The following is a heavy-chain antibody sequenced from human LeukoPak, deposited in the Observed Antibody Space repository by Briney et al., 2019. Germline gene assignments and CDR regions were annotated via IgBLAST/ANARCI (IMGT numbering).Heavy chain of an antibody. J-gene: IGHJ4*02. Sequence: GGSLRLSCAASGFAFHDYAMHWVRQAPGKGLEWVSGINWDSGKIAYADSVKGRFTISRDNAKNSVYLQMNSLRPEDMALYYCVKDRLRFLEWLFVNWGQGTLVTVSA. V-gene: IGHV3-9*03. CDR1: GFAFHDYA. CDR2: INWDSGKI. D-gene: IGHD3-3*01. CDR3: VKDRLRFLEWLFVN.